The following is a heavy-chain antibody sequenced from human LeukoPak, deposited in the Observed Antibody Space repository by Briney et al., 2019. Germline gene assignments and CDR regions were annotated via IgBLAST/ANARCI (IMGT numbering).Heavy chain of an antibody. D-gene: IGHD1-26*01. CDR1: GFTFSSYG. V-gene: IGHV3-30*18. Sequence: GRSLRLSCAASGFTFSSYGIHWVRQAPGKGLEWVAVISNDGSNKYYADSVKGRFTTSRDNSKNTLYLQMNSLRAEDTAVYYCAKETGRWELEWGQGTLVTVSS. CDR2: ISNDGSNK. CDR3: AKETGRWELE. J-gene: IGHJ4*02.